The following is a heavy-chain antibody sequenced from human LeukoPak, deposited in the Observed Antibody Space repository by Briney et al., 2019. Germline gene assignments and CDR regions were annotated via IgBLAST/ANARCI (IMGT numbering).Heavy chain of an antibody. CDR1: GFSFSSYS. V-gene: IGHV3-48*04. CDR2: ISSSSSTI. CDR3: ARSRGAGPGAHFDY. J-gene: IGHJ4*02. D-gene: IGHD6-19*01. Sequence: PGGSLRLSCAASGFSFSSYSMNWVRQAPGKGLEWVSYISSSSSTIYYADSVKGRFTISRDNAKSSLYLQMNSVRAEDTAVYYCARSRGAGPGAHFDYWGQGTLVTVSS.